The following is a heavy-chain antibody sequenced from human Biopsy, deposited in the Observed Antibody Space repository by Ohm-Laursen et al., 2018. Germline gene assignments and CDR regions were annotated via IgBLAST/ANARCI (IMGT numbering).Heavy chain of an antibody. Sequence: GTLSLTCTVSGDSISSYYWSWIRQPPGKGLQWIGYVNYTGSTDYNPSLQSRVTISVDTSKNHFSLRLRSVSPADTAIYYCARDRGYYSDRTVPGYFDLWGRGTLVTVSS. D-gene: IGHD3-22*01. CDR3: ARDRGYYSDRTVPGYFDL. CDR1: GDSISSYY. V-gene: IGHV4-59*01. CDR2: VNYTGST. J-gene: IGHJ2*01.